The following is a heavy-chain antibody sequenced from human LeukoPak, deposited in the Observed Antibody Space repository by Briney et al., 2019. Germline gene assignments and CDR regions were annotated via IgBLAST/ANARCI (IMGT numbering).Heavy chain of an antibody. CDR1: GGSFSGYY. CDR3: ARGRNYYDSSGYYYTNRYLDY. Sequence: SETLSLNCAVYGGSFSGYYWSWIRQPPGKGLEWRGEINHSISTNDNPSLKSRVTISVDTSKKQFSLKLSSVTAADTAVYYCARGRNYYDSSGYYYTNRYLDYWGEGTLVTVSS. J-gene: IGHJ4*02. D-gene: IGHD3-22*01. CDR2: INHSIST. V-gene: IGHV4-34*01.